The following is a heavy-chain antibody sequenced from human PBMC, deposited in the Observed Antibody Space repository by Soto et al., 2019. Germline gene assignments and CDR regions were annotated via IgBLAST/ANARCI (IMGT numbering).Heavy chain of an antibody. J-gene: IGHJ4*02. CDR1: GFTFSSYG. V-gene: IGHV3-30*18. Sequence: GGSLRLSCAASGFTFSSYGMHWVRQAPGKGLEWVAVISYDGSNKYYADSVKGRFTISRDNSKNTLYLQMNSLRAEDTAVYYCAKDLIDYYDSSGYIDYWGQGTLVTVSS. CDR2: ISYDGSNK. D-gene: IGHD3-22*01. CDR3: AKDLIDYYDSSGYIDY.